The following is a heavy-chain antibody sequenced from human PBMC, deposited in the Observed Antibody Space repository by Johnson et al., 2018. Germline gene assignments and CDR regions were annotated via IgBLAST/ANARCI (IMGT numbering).Heavy chain of an antibody. CDR2: ISYDGSKK. V-gene: IGHV3-30*03. CDR3: AREYYMDV. Sequence: QVQLQESGGGVVQPGRSLRLSCAASGFTFSSYGMHWVRQAPGKGLEWVAVISYDGSKKYYADSVKGRFTISRENSKTTLYLQMNTLRAEDTAVYYCAREYYMDVWGKGTTVTVSS. J-gene: IGHJ6*03. CDR1: GFTFSSYG.